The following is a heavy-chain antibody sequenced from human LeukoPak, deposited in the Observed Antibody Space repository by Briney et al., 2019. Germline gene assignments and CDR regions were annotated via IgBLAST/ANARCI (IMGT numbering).Heavy chain of an antibody. J-gene: IGHJ4*01. Sequence: GGSLRLSCAVSGFTFSSYWMNWVRQAPGKGLEWVASIRQYGGEKSYVDSVKGRFTISRDNTKNSLYLQMNSLRAEDTAVYYCARDGSAAGLYFDLWGQGTLVTVSS. CDR2: IRQYGGEK. CDR3: ARDGSAAGLYFDL. CDR1: GFTFSSYW. V-gene: IGHV3-7*01. D-gene: IGHD6-13*01.